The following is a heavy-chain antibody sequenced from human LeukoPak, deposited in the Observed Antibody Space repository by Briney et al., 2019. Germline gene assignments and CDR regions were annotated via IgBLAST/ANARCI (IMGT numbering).Heavy chain of an antibody. V-gene: IGHV4-4*02. CDR2: IHHSGGT. CDR3: ARRYYYDSSIPDWYFDL. CDR1: GGSVSRNW. Sequence: SETLSLTCAVSGGSVSRNWWSWVRQPPGKGLEWIGEIHHSGGTNYNPSLKSRVTMSLDKSNNQFSLKLSSVTAADTAVYYCARRYYYDSSIPDWYFDLWGRGTLVTVSS. J-gene: IGHJ2*01. D-gene: IGHD3-22*01.